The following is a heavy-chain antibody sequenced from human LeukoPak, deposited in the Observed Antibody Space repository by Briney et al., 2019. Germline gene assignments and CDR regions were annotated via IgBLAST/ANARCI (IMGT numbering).Heavy chain of an antibody. J-gene: IGHJ6*03. CDR1: GFTFSTFT. CDR3: ARVPTAYDYVWGSYASYYYYYYMDV. D-gene: IGHD3-16*01. V-gene: IGHV3-21*04. CDR2: ISSSSSYI. Sequence: GGSLRLSCVVSGFTFSTFTMNWVRQAPGKGLEWVSCISSSSSYIYYADSVKGRFTISRDNAKNSLYLQMNSLRAEDTAVYYCARVPTAYDYVWGSYASYYYYYYMDVWGKGTTVTISS.